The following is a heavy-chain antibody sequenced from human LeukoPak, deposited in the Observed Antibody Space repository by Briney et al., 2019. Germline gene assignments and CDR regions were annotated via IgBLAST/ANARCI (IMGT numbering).Heavy chain of an antibody. CDR1: GFTFSSYA. CDR2: ISGSGGST. CDR3: AKATMVRGVISHFDY. J-gene: IGHJ4*02. V-gene: IGHV3-23*01. D-gene: IGHD3-10*01. Sequence: PGGSLRLSCAASGFTFSSYAMSWVRQAPGTGLEWVSAISGSGGSTYYADSVKGRFTISRDNSKNTLYLQMNSLRAEDTAVYYCAKATMVRGVISHFDYWGQGTLVTVSS.